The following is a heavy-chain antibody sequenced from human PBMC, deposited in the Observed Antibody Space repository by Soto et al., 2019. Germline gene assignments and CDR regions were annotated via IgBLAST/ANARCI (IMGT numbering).Heavy chain of an antibody. V-gene: IGHV3-53*04. Sequence: GGSLRLSCAASGFTVSSNYMSWVRQAPGKGLEWVSVIYSGGSTYYADSVKGRFTISRHNSKNTLYFQMNSLRAEDTAVYYCSRLKLGELSLAAPGPNWFDPWGQGTLVTVPS. J-gene: IGHJ5*02. D-gene: IGHD3-16*02. CDR3: SRLKLGELSLAAPGPNWFDP. CDR2: IYSGGST. CDR1: GFTVSSNY.